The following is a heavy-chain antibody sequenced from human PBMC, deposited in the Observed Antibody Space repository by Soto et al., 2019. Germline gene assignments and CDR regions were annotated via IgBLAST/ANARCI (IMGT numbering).Heavy chain of an antibody. CDR2: IYYSGST. Sequence: SETLSLTCSVSGGSINRSSYLWGWVRQPPGKGLEWIGSIYYSGSTYYNPSLRSRVTISVDTSKNQFSLKLSSVTAADTAVFYCARHHSSGSSNWFDLSGPGTLVTV. CDR1: GGSINRSSYL. V-gene: IGHV4-39*01. CDR3: ARHHSSGSSNWFDL. J-gene: IGHJ5*02. D-gene: IGHD6-19*01.